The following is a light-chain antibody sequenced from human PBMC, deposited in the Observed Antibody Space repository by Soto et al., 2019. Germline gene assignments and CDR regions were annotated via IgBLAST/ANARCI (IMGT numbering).Light chain of an antibody. J-gene: IGKJ5*01. CDR3: QQRRNWPPVIT. CDR2: DAS. CDR1: QSFSSY. V-gene: IGKV3-11*01. Sequence: TVLTQSPATLSLSPGERATLSCRASQSFSSYLAWYQQKPGQAPRLLIYDASKRATGIPARFSGRGSGTDFTLTISSLEPEDFAVYYCQQRRNWPPVITFGQGTRLEIK.